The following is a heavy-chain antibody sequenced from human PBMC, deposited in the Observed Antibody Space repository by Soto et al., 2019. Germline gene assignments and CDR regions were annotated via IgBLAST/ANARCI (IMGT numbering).Heavy chain of an antibody. Sequence: DVQLVESGGGLIQPGRSLRLSCAASGFTFDDYAMHWVRQTPGKGLEWVSGISWNSGRIGYADSVKGRFTISRDNAKNSLYLQMNSLRVEDTAFYYCAKGGNRHYDFWSDYWGQGTLVTVSS. D-gene: IGHD3-3*01. CDR3: AKGGNRHYDFWSDY. CDR1: GFTFDDYA. CDR2: ISWNSGRI. J-gene: IGHJ4*02. V-gene: IGHV3-9*01.